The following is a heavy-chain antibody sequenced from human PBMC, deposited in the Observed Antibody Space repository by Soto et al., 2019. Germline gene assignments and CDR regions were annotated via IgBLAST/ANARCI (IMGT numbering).Heavy chain of an antibody. CDR1: GFTFSSYA. D-gene: IGHD2-2*01. CDR3: AKVPGGFGQDQLLFAFDI. V-gene: IGHV3-23*01. Sequence: GGSLRLSCAASGFTFSSYAMSWVRQAPGKGLEWVSAISGSVGSTYYADSVKGRFTISRDNSKNTLYLQMNSLRAEDTAVYYCAKVPGGFGQDQLLFAFDIWGQGTMVTVSS. CDR2: ISGSVGST. J-gene: IGHJ3*02.